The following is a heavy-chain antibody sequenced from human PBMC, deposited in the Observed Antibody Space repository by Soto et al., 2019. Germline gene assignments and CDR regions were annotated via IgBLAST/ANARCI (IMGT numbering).Heavy chain of an antibody. Sequence: EVQLLESGGGLVQPGGSLRLSCAASGFIFRNYAMSWVRQAPGKGMELVSSIHGTGGSAYFADSVKGRFTVSRDDSKSTLYLQMSSLRVDDKALYYCAQDAVAGKREWDWYDLWGQGPLVTVSS. V-gene: IGHV3-23*01. CDR3: AQDAVAGKREWDWYDL. CDR1: GFIFRNYA. CDR2: IHGTGGSA. D-gene: IGHD6-19*01. J-gene: IGHJ5*02.